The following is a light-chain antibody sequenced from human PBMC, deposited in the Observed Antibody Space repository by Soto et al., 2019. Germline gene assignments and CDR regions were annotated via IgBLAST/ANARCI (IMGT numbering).Light chain of an antibody. V-gene: IGKV3-20*01. CDR1: QSVSSSY. Sequence: EIVLTQSPGTLSLSPGERATLSCRASQSVSSSYLAWYQHKPGQAPRLLIYGASSRATSIPDRFSGSGSGTDFPLTISRLEPEDVAVYYCQQYGSSPHTFGQGTKLEIK. CDR2: GAS. J-gene: IGKJ2*01. CDR3: QQYGSSPHT.